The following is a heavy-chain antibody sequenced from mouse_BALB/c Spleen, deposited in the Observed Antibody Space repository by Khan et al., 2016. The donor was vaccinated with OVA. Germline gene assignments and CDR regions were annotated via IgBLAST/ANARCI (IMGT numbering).Heavy chain of an antibody. V-gene: IGHV3-2*02. CDR3: ARWFAY. CDR1: GYSITSDYA. Sequence: EVQLQESGPGLVKPSQSLSLTCTVTGYSITSDYAWNWIRQFPGNKLEWMGYINYSGSTSDYPSLKSRISITRDTSKNQFFLQLNSVTTGDTATYYCARWFAYWGQGTLVTVSA. J-gene: IGHJ3*01. CDR2: INYSGST.